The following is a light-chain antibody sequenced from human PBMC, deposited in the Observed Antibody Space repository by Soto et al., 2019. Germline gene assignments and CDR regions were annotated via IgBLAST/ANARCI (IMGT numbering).Light chain of an antibody. CDR1: SSDVGGYDY. J-gene: IGLJ2*01. V-gene: IGLV2-14*03. Sequence: QSVLTQVASVSGSPGQSITISCTGTSSDVGGYDYVSWYQQHPGKAPKLMIYNVNYRPSGVSDRFSGSKSGDTASLTISCLQAEDEANCYCSSYTNTNPVVFGGGTKLTVL. CDR3: SSYTNTNPVV. CDR2: NVN.